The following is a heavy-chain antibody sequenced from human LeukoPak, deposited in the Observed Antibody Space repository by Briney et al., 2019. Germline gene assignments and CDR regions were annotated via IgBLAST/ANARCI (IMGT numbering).Heavy chain of an antibody. CDR3: ARVLKGSRDC. CDR2: IRSSSSYI. D-gene: IGHD2-15*01. V-gene: IGHV3-21*01. CDR1: GFTFSSYS. Sequence: GGSLRLSCAASGFTFSSYSMNWVRQAPGKGLEWVSSIRSSSSYIYYADSVKGRFTISRDNAKNSLYLKMNSLRAEDTAVYYCARVLKGSRDCWGQGTLVTVFS. J-gene: IGHJ4*02.